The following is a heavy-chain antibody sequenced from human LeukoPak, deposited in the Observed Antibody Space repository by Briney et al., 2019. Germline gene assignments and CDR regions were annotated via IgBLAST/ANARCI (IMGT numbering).Heavy chain of an antibody. CDR3: ARDDELDFRFDY. J-gene: IGHJ4*02. CDR2: INPNSGGT. D-gene: IGHD6-13*01. V-gene: IGHV1-2*06. Sequence: ASVKVSCKASGYTFTGYYMHWLRQAPGQGLEWMGRINPNSGGTNYAQKFQGRVTITRDTSISTAYMELSRLRSDDTAVYYCARDDELDFRFDYWGQGTLVTVSS. CDR1: GYTFTGYY.